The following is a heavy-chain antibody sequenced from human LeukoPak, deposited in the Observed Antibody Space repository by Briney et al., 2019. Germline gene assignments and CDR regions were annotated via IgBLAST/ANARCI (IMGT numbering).Heavy chain of an antibody. CDR2: ISGSSSDI. V-gene: IGHV3-21*01. J-gene: IGHJ4*02. D-gene: IGHD4-23*01. CDR3: ARDYGGSSPFDY. Sequence: GGSLRLSCAASAFTFRNHAMNWVRQAPGKGLEWVSSISGSSSDIYYADSVKGRFTISRDNAKNSLYLQMNSLRAEDTAVYYCARDYGGSSPFDYWGQGTLVTVSS. CDR1: AFTFRNHA.